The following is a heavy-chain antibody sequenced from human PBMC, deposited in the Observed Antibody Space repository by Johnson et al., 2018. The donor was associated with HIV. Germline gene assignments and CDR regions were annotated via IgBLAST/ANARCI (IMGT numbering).Heavy chain of an antibody. Sequence: QVQLVESGGGVVQPGRSLRLSCAASGFTFSSYAMHWVRQAPGKGLEWVAVISYDGSNKYYADSVKGRFTISSDNSKNTLYLQMNSLRAEDTAVYYCALGGIAAREEDAFDIWGQGTMVTVSS. CDR3: ALGGIAAREEDAFDI. CDR2: ISYDGSNK. D-gene: IGHD6-6*01. J-gene: IGHJ3*02. CDR1: GFTFSSYA. V-gene: IGHV3-30*04.